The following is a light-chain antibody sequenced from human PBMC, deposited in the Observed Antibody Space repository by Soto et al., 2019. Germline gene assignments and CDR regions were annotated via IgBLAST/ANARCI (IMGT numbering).Light chain of an antibody. V-gene: IGLV2-23*02. CDR1: SSDVGSYNL. Sequence: QSALTQPAXXSGXPGXXXXXXCTXTSSDVGSYNLVSWYQQHLGKAPKLMIYEVSKRPSGGSNRFSGSKSGNTASLTISGLQAEDEADYYCCSYAGSSYVFGTGTKLTVL. J-gene: IGLJ1*01. CDR2: EVS. CDR3: CSYAGSSYV.